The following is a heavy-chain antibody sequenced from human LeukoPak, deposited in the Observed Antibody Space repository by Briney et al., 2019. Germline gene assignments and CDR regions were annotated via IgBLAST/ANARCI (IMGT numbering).Heavy chain of an antibody. CDR3: AKDLRTGFDAFDI. Sequence: GGSLRLSCAASGVTFSSNAMSWVRQAQGPGLEWVSAISGSGGGRSYADSVKGRFAISTENSSNTLYLQMHSLRAEDTAVYYCAKDLRTGFDAFDIWGQGTMVTVSS. J-gene: IGHJ3*02. V-gene: IGHV3-23*01. CDR1: GVTFSSNA. D-gene: IGHD1-1*01. CDR2: ISGSGGGR.